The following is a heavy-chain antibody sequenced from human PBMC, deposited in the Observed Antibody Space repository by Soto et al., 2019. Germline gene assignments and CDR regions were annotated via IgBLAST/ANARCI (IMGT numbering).Heavy chain of an antibody. D-gene: IGHD1-26*01. Sequence: QVQLVQSGAEVKKPGSSVKVSCKASGGTFSSYSINWVRQAPGQGLEWMGEIIPIFGTANYAQKFQDRVTITPDESTSTAYMELSSLRSEDTAVYYCARDGGRHSGGIDYWGQGPLVTVPS. CDR3: ARDGGRHSGGIDY. CDR2: IIPIFGTA. J-gene: IGHJ4*02. V-gene: IGHV1-69*01. CDR1: GGTFSSYS.